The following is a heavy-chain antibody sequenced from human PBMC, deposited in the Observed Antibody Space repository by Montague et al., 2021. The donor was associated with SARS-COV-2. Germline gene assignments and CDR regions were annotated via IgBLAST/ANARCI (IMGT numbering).Heavy chain of an antibody. Sequence: SETLSLTCTVSGGSVSSGNFYWSWIRQPPGKVLELIGYIYYTGXXXYXXXXKXRVTISVDTSKNQFSLKLRSVTAADTAVYYCASLRGSAEILTAFQGVSYFYGMDVWGQGTTVTVSS. CDR1: GGSVSSGNFY. CDR3: ASLRGSAEILTAFQGVSYFYGMDV. D-gene: IGHD3-9*01. J-gene: IGHJ6*02. V-gene: IGHV4-61*01. CDR2: IYYTGXX.